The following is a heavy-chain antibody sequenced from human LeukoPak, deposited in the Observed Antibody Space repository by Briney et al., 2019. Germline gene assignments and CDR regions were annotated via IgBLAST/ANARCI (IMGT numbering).Heavy chain of an antibody. Sequence: PGGSLRLSCAASGFTFSSYWMHRIRHAPGKGLVWVSRIKRDGSSPAYADSVKGRFTISRDSAKNALYLQMNSLRAEDTAVYYCARVAMIVAKPYDNWGQGTLVTVSS. D-gene: IGHD3-22*01. CDR3: ARVAMIVAKPYDN. CDR1: GFTFSSYW. V-gene: IGHV3-74*01. CDR2: IKRDGSSP. J-gene: IGHJ4*02.